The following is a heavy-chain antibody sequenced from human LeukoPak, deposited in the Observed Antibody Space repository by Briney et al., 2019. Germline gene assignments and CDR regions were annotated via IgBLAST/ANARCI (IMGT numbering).Heavy chain of an antibody. CDR2: IYYSGST. CDR3: IAAAAQGKVREYFQH. CDR1: GGSISSGDYY. V-gene: IGHV4-30-4*01. Sequence: PSETLSLTCTVSGGSISSGDYYWSWIRQPPGKGLEWIGYIYYSGSTYYNPSLKSRVTISVDTSKNQFSLKLSSVTAADTAVYYCIAAAAQGKVREYFQHWGQGTLVTVSS. J-gene: IGHJ1*01. D-gene: IGHD6-13*01.